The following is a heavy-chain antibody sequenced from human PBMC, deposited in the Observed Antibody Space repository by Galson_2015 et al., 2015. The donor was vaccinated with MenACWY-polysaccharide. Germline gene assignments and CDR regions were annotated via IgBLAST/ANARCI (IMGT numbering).Heavy chain of an antibody. J-gene: IGHJ5*02. CDR2: INNDGSDT. CDR3: TRDLYGGMT. CDR1: GFTFSSYW. V-gene: IGHV3-74*01. Sequence: SLRLSCAASGFTFSSYWMHWVRQAPGKGLVWVSRINNDGSDTIYADSVKGRFTVSRDNAENTLYLQTNSLRAEDTAVYFCTRDLYGGMTWGQGTLVTVSS. D-gene: IGHD4-23*01.